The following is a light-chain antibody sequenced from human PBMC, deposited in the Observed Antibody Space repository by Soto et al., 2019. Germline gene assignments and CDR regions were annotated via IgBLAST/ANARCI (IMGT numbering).Light chain of an antibody. Sequence: QSVLTQPPSVSAAPGQKVTISCSGSGSNIGKSFVSWYQQLPATVPKILIYDNDRRPSGIPDRFSGSKSGTSATLVIAGLQPGDEADYYCGTWDRSLSVHVFGFGTKVTLL. CDR1: GSNIGKSF. CDR2: DND. V-gene: IGLV1-51*01. CDR3: GTWDRSLSVHV. J-gene: IGLJ1*01.